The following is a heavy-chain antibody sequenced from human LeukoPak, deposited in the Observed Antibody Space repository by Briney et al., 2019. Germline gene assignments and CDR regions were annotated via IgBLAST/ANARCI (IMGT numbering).Heavy chain of an antibody. CDR3: ARSKMALNWFDP. CDR1: GYTFTSYG. Sequence: GASVKVSCKASGYTFTSYGISWVRQAPGQGLEWMGWISAYNGNTNYAQKLQGRVTMTRDMSTSTVYMELSSLRSEDTAVYYCARSKMALNWFDPWGQGTLVTVSS. CDR2: ISAYNGNT. V-gene: IGHV1-18*01. J-gene: IGHJ5*02. D-gene: IGHD5-24*01.